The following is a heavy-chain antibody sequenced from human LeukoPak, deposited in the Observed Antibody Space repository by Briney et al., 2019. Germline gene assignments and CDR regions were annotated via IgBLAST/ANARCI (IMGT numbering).Heavy chain of an antibody. CDR2: IIPIFGIA. Sequence: ASVKVSCKAPGGAFSSYAINWVRQAPGQGLEWVGRIIPIFGIANYAQKFQGRVTITADKSTSTAYMELSSLRSEDTAVYYCARYEAAAGNWFDPWGQGTLVTVSS. D-gene: IGHD6-13*01. V-gene: IGHV1-69*04. CDR1: GGAFSSYA. J-gene: IGHJ5*02. CDR3: ARYEAAAGNWFDP.